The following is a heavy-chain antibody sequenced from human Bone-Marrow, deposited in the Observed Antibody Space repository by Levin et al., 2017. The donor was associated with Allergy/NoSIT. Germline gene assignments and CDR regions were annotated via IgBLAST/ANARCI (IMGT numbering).Heavy chain of an antibody. V-gene: IGHV3-23*01. CDR3: AKASGHFYDSGGYYDHY. CDR1: GFSFSRYA. D-gene: IGHD3-22*01. CDR2: VSNSGGDT. Sequence: GGSLRLSCAASGFSFSRYAMSWVRQAPGKGLEWVSGVSNSGGDTYYAESVKGRFTISRDNSKNTLYLQLNSLRAEDTAVSYYAKASGHFYDSGGYYDHYWGQGTLVTVSS. J-gene: IGHJ4*02.